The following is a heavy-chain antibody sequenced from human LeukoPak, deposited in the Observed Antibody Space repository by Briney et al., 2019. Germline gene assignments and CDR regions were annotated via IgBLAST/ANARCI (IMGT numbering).Heavy chain of an antibody. CDR2: ISYDGSNK. D-gene: IGHD2-2*01. CDR3: ARGSPVVPAATVFDP. J-gene: IGHJ5*02. CDR1: GLTFNCYA. V-gene: IGHV3-30*01. Sequence: GESLTLSCSASGLTFNCYAMLWARQAPGKGLEWVAVISYDGSNKYYADSVKGRFTISRDNSKNTLYLQMNSLRAEDTAVYYCARGSPVVPAATVFDPWGQGTLVTVSS.